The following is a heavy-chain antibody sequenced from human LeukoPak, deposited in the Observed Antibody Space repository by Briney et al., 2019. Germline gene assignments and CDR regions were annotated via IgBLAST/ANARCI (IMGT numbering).Heavy chain of an antibody. Sequence: GGSLRLTCAASGFTFSDYYINWIRQAPGEGLEWIAYVSSSGLTQYYADSVKGRFSVSRDNAKDSLYLQMNSLRAEDTAIYYCATTIYVSRFHRPTGGLDYWGQGTPVTVSS. CDR3: ATTIYVSRFHRPTGGLDY. CDR2: VSSSGLTQ. V-gene: IGHV3-11*01. D-gene: IGHD3-16*01. CDR1: GFTFSDYY. J-gene: IGHJ4*02.